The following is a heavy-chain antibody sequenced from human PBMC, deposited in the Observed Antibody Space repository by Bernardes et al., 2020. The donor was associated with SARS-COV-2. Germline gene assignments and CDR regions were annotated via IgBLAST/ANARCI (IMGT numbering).Heavy chain of an antibody. CDR1: GDSVSSNSGA. V-gene: IGHV6-1*01. CDR2: TYYRSKWYY. J-gene: IGHJ3*01. Sequence: SPTRSRTAVISGDSVSSNSGAWNLLRQSPPRGLEWLGRTYYRSKWYYDYALSVKSRIAINPDTSKNQFSLQLNSVTPEDTAVYYCARGRTRLDVWGQGTMVTVSS. D-gene: IGHD4-17*01. CDR3: ARGRTRLDV.